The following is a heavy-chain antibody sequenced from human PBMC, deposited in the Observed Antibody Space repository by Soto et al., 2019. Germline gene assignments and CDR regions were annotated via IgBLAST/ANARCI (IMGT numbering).Heavy chain of an antibody. V-gene: IGHV1-69*06. D-gene: IGHD3-9*01. CDR2: IIPIFGTA. Sequence: GASVKVSCKASGGTFSSYAISWVRQAPGQGLEWMGGIIPIFGTANYAQKFQGRVTITADKSTSTAYMELSSLRSEDTAVYYCARDAWDPYDILTGSGFDYWGQGTLVTVSS. J-gene: IGHJ4*02. CDR1: GGTFSSYA. CDR3: ARDAWDPYDILTGSGFDY.